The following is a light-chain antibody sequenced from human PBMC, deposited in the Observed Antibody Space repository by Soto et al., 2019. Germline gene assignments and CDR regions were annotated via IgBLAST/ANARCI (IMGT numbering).Light chain of an antibody. Sequence: QSVLTQPASVSGSPGQSINISCTGTSSDVGNYNYVSWYQQYPGRVPKLLIYMVSNRPSGVSNRFSGSKSGNTASLTISGLQAEDEADYFCTSPTPGSLYVFGTGTKVTVL. CDR1: SSDVGNYNY. V-gene: IGLV2-14*01. CDR3: TSPTPGSLYV. CDR2: MVS. J-gene: IGLJ1*01.